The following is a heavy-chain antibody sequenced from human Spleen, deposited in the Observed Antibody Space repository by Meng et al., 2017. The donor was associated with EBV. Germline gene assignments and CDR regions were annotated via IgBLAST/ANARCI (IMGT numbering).Heavy chain of an antibody. V-gene: IGHV1-2*06. Sequence: QLVLSGAEVKQPGASVKGSCKASGYMFTDYYMHWVRQAPGQGLAWMGRINPSSGGTDSAQKFQGRVTMTRDTSISTAYMELTSLRSDDTAIYYCARSIFSNDFFNWGQGTLVTVSS. CDR3: ARSIFSNDFFN. D-gene: IGHD2-21*02. CDR2: INPSSGGT. J-gene: IGHJ4*02. CDR1: GYMFTDYY.